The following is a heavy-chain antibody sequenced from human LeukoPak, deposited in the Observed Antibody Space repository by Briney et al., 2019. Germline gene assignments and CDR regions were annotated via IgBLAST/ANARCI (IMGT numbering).Heavy chain of an antibody. D-gene: IGHD3-10*01. Sequence: SETLSLTCTVSGDSISSSSYYWGWIRQPPGKGLECTGSIYYSGSTYYNPSLKSRVTISADTSKNQFSLKLSSGTAADTAVYYCARTGGANPTWFTYYFDYWGQGTLVTVSS. CDR3: ARTGGANPTWFTYYFDY. CDR1: GDSISSSSYY. J-gene: IGHJ4*02. V-gene: IGHV4-39*01. CDR2: IYYSGST.